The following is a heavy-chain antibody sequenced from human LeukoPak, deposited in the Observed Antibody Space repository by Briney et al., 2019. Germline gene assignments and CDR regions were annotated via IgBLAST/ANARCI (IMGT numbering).Heavy chain of an antibody. CDR2: IIPILGIA. Sequence: ASVNVSCKASGGTFSSYAISWVRQAPGQGLEWMGRIIPILGIANYAQKFQGRVTITTDESTSTAYMELSSLRSEDTAVYYCARAPPISKYSSSDYFDYWGQGTLVTVSS. D-gene: IGHD6-6*01. V-gene: IGHV1-69*04. J-gene: IGHJ4*02. CDR3: ARAPPISKYSSSDYFDY. CDR1: GGTFSSYA.